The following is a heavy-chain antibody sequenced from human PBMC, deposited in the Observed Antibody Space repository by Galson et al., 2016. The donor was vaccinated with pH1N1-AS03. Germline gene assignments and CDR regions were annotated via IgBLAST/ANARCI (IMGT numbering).Heavy chain of an antibody. V-gene: IGHV4-38-2*02. CDR1: GYSISSGAY. Sequence: TLSLTCVVSGYSISSGAYWGWIRQPPGKGLEWIGNIFHSGTTYSSPSLKSRVTISVDTSKNEFSLKLNSVTAADTAVYYCAREGAIAQYTWYNYGTDYFDYWGQGTLVTVSS. D-gene: IGHD1-1*01. CDR2: IFHSGTT. CDR3: AREGAIAQYTWYNYGTDYFDY. J-gene: IGHJ4*02.